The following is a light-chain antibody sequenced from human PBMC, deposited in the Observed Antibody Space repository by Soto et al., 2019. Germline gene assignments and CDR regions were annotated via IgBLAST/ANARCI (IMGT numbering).Light chain of an antibody. CDR3: QQRRNWLLT. CDR2: DAS. Sequence: EIVLTQSPATLSLSPGERATLSCRASQSVSSYLAWYQQKPGQAPRLLIYDASNRATGIPARFSGSGAGTDFTLTISSLEPEDVAVYYCQQRRNWLLTFGGGTKVEIK. J-gene: IGKJ4*01. V-gene: IGKV3-11*01. CDR1: QSVSSY.